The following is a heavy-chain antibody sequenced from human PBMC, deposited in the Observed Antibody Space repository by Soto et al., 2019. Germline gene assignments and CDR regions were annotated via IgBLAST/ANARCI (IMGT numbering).Heavy chain of an antibody. CDR1: GFTFSSYG. CDR2: ISYDGSNK. Sequence: GGSLRLSCAASGFTFSSYGMHWVRQAPGKGQEWVAVISYDGSNKYYADSVEGRFTISRDNSRNTLYLQMNSLRAEDTAVYYCARLYYGSGSVVHWLDPWGQGTLVTVSS. J-gene: IGHJ5*02. CDR3: ARLYYGSGSVVHWLDP. D-gene: IGHD3-10*01. V-gene: IGHV3-30*03.